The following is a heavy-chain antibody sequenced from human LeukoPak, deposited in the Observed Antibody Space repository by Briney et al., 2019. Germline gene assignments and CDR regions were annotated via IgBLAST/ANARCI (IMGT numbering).Heavy chain of an antibody. Sequence: GGSLRLSCRASGFTFSSYSMNWVRQAPGKGLEWVSSISSSSSYIYYADSVKGRFTISRDNAKNSLYLQMNSLRAEDTAPYYCARGCSGGSCYWDYYFDYWGRGTLVTVSS. CDR3: ARGCSGGSCYWDYYFDY. CDR2: ISSSSSYI. J-gene: IGHJ4*02. V-gene: IGHV3-21*01. CDR1: GFTFSSYS. D-gene: IGHD2-15*01.